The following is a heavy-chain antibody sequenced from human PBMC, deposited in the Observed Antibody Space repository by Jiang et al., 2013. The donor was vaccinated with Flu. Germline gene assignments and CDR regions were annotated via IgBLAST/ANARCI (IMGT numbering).Heavy chain of an antibody. J-gene: IGHJ6*03. D-gene: IGHD4-11*01. CDR2: INPSGGST. CDR1: GYTFTGYY. CDR3: ARDLRESLTTGYMDV. V-gene: IGHV1-46*01. Sequence: SGYTFTGYYMHWVRQAPGQGLEWMGWINPSGGSTSYAQKFQGRVTMTRDTSTSTVYMELSSLRSEDTAVYYCARDLRESLTTGYMDVWGKGTTVTVSS.